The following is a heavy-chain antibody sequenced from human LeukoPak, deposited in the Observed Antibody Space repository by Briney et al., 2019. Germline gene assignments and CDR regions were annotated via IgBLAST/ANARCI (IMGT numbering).Heavy chain of an antibody. CDR1: GYTFTSYA. CDR3: ASLFTRGYDYGSGNYRETLLDY. CDR2: INTNTGNP. V-gene: IGHV7-4-1*02. D-gene: IGHD3-10*01. J-gene: IGHJ4*02. Sequence: ASVKVSCKASGYTFTSYAMNWVRQAPGQGLEWMGWINTNTGNPTYAQGFTGRFVFSLDTSVSTAYLQISSLKAEDTAVYYCASLFTRGYDYGSGNYRETLLDYWGQGTLVTVSS.